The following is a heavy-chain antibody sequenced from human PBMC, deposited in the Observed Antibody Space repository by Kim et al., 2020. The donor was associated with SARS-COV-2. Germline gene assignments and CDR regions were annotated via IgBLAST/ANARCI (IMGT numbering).Heavy chain of an antibody. D-gene: IGHD3-22*01. CDR1: GGSISSGGYY. CDR2: IYYSGST. V-gene: IGHV4-31*03. Sequence: SETLSLTCTVSGGSISSGGYYWSWIRQHPGKGLEWIGYIYYSGSTYYNPSLKSRVTISVDTSKNQFSLKLSSVTAADTAVYYCARDPLGDSSGYWGVFDYWGQGTLVTVSS. J-gene: IGHJ4*02. CDR3: ARDPLGDSSGYWGVFDY.